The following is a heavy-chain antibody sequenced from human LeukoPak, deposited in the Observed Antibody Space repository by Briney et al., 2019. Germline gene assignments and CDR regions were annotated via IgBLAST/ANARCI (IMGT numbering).Heavy chain of an antibody. CDR1: GYSISSGYY. Sequence: SETLSLTCTVSGYSISSGYYWGWIRQPPGKGLEWIGSIYYSGSTYYNPSLKSRVTISVDTSKNQFSLKVRSVTAADTAVYYCARDPTLDLWGQGTLVTVSS. CDR2: IYYSGST. J-gene: IGHJ5*02. V-gene: IGHV4-38-2*02. CDR3: ARDPTLDL.